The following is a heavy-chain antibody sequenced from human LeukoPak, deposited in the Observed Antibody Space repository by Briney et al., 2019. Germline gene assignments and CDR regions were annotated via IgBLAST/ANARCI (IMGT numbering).Heavy chain of an antibody. Sequence: GGSLRLSCAASGFTFSNYNMNWVRQAPGKGLEWVSSITSSSTYIYYADSVKGRFTISRDNAKNSLYLQMNSLRAEDTAVYYCAKAAYGSESYYDPFDYWGQGTLVTVSS. CDR3: AKAAYGSESYYDPFDY. CDR1: GFTFSNYN. D-gene: IGHD3-10*01. V-gene: IGHV3-21*04. CDR2: ITSSSTYI. J-gene: IGHJ4*02.